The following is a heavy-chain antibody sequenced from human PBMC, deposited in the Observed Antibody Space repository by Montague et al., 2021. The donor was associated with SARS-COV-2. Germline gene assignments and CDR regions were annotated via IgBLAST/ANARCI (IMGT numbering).Heavy chain of an antibody. CDR1: DVSLSSSTW. CDR2: TYLSGFT. D-gene: IGHD1-26*01. Sequence: SETLSLTCVVSDVSLSSSTWWSWVRQSPGKGLEWVGETYLSGFTQYNPSVKSRVTISVDTPKNQFSLKLSSVTAADTAVYYCAGSLSGNQERGDYWGHGTLVTVSS. V-gene: IGHV4-4*02. J-gene: IGHJ4*01. CDR3: AGSLSGNQERGDY.